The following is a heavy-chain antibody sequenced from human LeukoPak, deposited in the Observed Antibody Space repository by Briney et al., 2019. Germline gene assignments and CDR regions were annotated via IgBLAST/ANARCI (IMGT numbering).Heavy chain of an antibody. Sequence: GRSLRLSCAASGFTFSSYGMYWVRQAPGKGLEWVAVISYDGSNKYYADSVKGRFTISRDNSKNTLYLQMNSLRAEDTAVYYCAKDWDIVATIDYWGQGTLVTVSS. J-gene: IGHJ4*02. CDR1: GFTFSSYG. CDR3: AKDWDIVATIDY. V-gene: IGHV3-30*18. CDR2: ISYDGSNK. D-gene: IGHD5-12*01.